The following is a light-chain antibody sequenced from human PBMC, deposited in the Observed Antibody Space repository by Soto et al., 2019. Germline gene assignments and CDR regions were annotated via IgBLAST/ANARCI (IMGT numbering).Light chain of an antibody. CDR2: DVS. CDR1: SIDVGDYNY. CDR3: SSYTSSNPVVV. V-gene: IGLV2-14*01. J-gene: IGLJ2*01. Sequence: QSALTQPASVSGSPGQSITISCTGTSIDVGDYNYVSWYQQHPGKATKVMIYDVSNRPSGVSNRFSGSKSGNTASLTISGLQAEDEADYYCSSYTSSNPVVVFGGGTKPNVL.